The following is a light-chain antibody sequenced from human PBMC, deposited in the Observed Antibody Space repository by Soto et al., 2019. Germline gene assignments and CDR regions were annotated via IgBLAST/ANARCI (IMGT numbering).Light chain of an antibody. V-gene: IGLV2-8*01. J-gene: IGLJ1*01. CDR3: SSYAGSNIHHV. CDR2: EVT. Sequence: QSALTQPPSASGSPGQSVTISCTGTSSDVGGYNYVSWYQHHPGKAPKLIIYEVTKRPSGVPDRFSGAKSGNTASLTVSGLQAEDEADYFCSSYAGSNIHHVFGTGTKLTVL. CDR1: SSDVGGYNY.